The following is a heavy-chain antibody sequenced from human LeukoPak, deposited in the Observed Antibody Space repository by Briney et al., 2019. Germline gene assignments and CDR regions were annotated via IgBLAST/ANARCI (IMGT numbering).Heavy chain of an antibody. J-gene: IGHJ4*02. D-gene: IGHD2-2*01. CDR1: GGSFSGYY. Sequence: SETLSLTCAVYGGSFSGYYWSWTRQSPGKGLEWIGEINHSGTTNYNPSLKSRVTISGDTSKNQFSLKLSSVTAADTAVYYCARWSPDIVVVPDAKGNYYFDYWGQGTLVTVSS. CDR2: INHSGTT. V-gene: IGHV4-34*01. CDR3: ARWSPDIVVVPDAKGNYYFDY.